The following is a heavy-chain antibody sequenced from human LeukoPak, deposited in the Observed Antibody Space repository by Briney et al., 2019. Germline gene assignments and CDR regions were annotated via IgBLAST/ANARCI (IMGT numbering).Heavy chain of an antibody. CDR1: GYSFTNYW. Sequence: GESLKISCKGSGYSFTNYWIGWVHQMPGKGLEWMGIIYPGDSATRYSPSFQGQVTISADKSISTAYLQWRSLEASDTAIYYCGRRHCSGGSCYANFDYWGQGTLVTVSS. CDR2: IYPGDSAT. V-gene: IGHV5-51*07. D-gene: IGHD2-15*01. CDR3: GRRHCSGGSCYANFDY. J-gene: IGHJ4*02.